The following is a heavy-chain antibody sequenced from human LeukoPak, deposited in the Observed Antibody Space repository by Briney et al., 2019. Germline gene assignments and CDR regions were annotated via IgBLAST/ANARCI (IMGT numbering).Heavy chain of an antibody. J-gene: IGHJ4*02. CDR1: GVTLSNYA. Sequence: PGGSLRLSCVASGVTLSNYAMSWARQAPGKGLEWVSGISSRGSGGNTYYADSVKGRFTISRDSPRNTLFLHMNTLRAEDAAIYYCAKGGKWDVTPFDYWGQGNLVTVSS. CDR3: AKGGKWDVTPFDY. D-gene: IGHD1-26*01. CDR2: ISSRGSGGNT. V-gene: IGHV3-23*01.